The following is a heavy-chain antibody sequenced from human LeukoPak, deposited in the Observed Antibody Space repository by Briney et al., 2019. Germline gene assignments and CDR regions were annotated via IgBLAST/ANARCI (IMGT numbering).Heavy chain of an antibody. V-gene: IGHV3-23*01. CDR3: ARSITMVRGVIIGLPPQVGAFDI. CDR2: ISGSGGST. J-gene: IGHJ3*02. Sequence: PGGSLRLSCAASGFTFSSYAMSWVRQAPGKGLEWVSAISGSGGSTYYADSVKGRFTISRDNSKNTLYLQMNSLRAEDTAVYYCARSITMVRGVIIGLPPQVGAFDIWGQGTMVTVSS. CDR1: GFTFSSYA. D-gene: IGHD3-10*01.